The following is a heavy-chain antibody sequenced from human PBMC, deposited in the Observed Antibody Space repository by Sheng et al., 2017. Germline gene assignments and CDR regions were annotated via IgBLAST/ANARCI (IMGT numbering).Heavy chain of an antibody. D-gene: IGHD2-2*01. CDR2: IIPIFGTA. CDR1: GGTFSSYA. CDR3: ARAPIVVVPHASHYYYMDV. J-gene: IGHJ6*03. Sequence: QVQLVQSGAEVKKPGSSVKVSCKASGGTFSSYAISWVRQAPGQGLEWMGGIIPIFGTANYAQKFQGRVTITTDESTSTAYMELSSLRSEDTAVYYCARAPIVVVPHASHYYYMDVWGKGTTVTVSS. V-gene: IGHV1-69*05.